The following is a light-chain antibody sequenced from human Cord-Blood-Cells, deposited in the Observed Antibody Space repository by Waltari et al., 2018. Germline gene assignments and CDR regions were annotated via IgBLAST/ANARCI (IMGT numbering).Light chain of an antibody. CDR3: SSYAGSNKLV. CDR2: EVS. CDR1: SSDVGGCNY. V-gene: IGLV2-8*01. Sequence: QSALTQPPSASGSPGQSVTISCTGTSSDVGGCNYVCWYQQHPGKAPKLMIYEVSKRPSGVPARFSGSKSGNTASLTVSGLQAEAEADYSCSSYAGSNKLVFGGGTTLTVL. J-gene: IGLJ2*01.